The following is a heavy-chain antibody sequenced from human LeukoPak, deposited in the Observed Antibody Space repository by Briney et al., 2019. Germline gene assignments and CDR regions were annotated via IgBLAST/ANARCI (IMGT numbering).Heavy chain of an antibody. CDR3: ARLSAARRWHYYYYMDV. D-gene: IGHD6-6*01. Sequence: SETLSLTCTVSGGSISSSSYYWGWIRQPPGKGLEWIGSIYYSGSTYYNPSLKSRVTISVDTSKNQFSLKLSSATAADTAVYYCARLSAARRWHYYYYMDVWGKGTTVTVSS. J-gene: IGHJ6*03. V-gene: IGHV4-39*01. CDR2: IYYSGST. CDR1: GGSISSSSYY.